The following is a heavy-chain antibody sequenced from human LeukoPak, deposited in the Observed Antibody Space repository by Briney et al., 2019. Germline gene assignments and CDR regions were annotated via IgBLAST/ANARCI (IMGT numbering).Heavy chain of an antibody. CDR3: ARDYNWVFDY. CDR1: GFIFSNEP. V-gene: IGHV3-48*01. CDR2: IRSDSETI. D-gene: IGHD1-20*01. J-gene: IGHJ4*02. Sequence: GGSLRLSCAASGFIFSNEPMNRVRQAPGKGLEWVAHIRSDSETIVYADSVKGRFSISRDNAKNSLSLQMNSLRAEDTAVYYCARDYNWVFDYWGQGALVTVSS.